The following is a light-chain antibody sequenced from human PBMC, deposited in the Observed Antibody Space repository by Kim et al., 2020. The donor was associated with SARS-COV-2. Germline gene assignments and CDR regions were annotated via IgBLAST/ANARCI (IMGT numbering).Light chain of an antibody. Sequence: GQSITISCTGTSSDVGGYNYVSWYQQHPGKAPKLMIYDVSNRPSVVSNRFSGSKSGNTASLTISGLQAEDEADYYCSSYTSSSTLVFGTGTKVTVL. J-gene: IGLJ1*01. V-gene: IGLV2-14*03. CDR2: DVS. CDR1: SSDVGGYNY. CDR3: SSYTSSSTLV.